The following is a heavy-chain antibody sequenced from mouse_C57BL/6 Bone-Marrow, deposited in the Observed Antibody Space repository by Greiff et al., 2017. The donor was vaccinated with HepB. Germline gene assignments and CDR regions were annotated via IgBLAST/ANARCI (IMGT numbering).Heavy chain of an antibody. CDR3: AKKELRPRCGYFDV. CDR1: GFSLTSYG. J-gene: IGHJ1*03. V-gene: IGHV2-5*01. CDR2: IWRGGST. Sequence: VQLQQSGPGLVQPSQCLSITCTVSGFSLTSYGVHWVRQAPGKGLEWLGVIWRGGSTDYNAAFMSRLSITKDNSKSKVFFKMNSLQADDTAIYYCAKKELRPRCGYFDVWCTGTTVTVSS. D-gene: IGHD2-12*01.